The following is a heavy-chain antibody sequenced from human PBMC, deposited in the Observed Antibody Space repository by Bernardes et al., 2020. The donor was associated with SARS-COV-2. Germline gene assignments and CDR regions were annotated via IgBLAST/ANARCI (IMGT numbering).Heavy chain of an antibody. V-gene: IGHV3-23*01. CDR1: GFTFSSYA. D-gene: IGHD4-17*01. J-gene: IGHJ4*02. CDR3: AKDGVVRTVTTTLFFDY. Sequence: GGSLRLSCAASGFTFSSYAMSWVRQAPGKGLEWVSGISGSGGSTYYADSVKGRFTISRDNSKNTLYLQMNSLRAEDTAVYYCAKDGVVRTVTTTLFFDYWGQGTLVTVSS. CDR2: ISGSGGST.